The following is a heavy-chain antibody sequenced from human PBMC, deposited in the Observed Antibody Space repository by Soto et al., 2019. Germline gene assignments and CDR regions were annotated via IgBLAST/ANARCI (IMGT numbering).Heavy chain of an antibody. D-gene: IGHD2-15*01. CDR3: AREDVVVVAASYYYYGMDV. CDR1: GYTFTGYY. V-gene: IGHV1-2*04. Sequence: ASVKVSCKASGYTFTGYYMHWVRQAPGQGLEWMGWINPNSGGTNYAQRFQGWVTMTRDTSISTAYMELSRLRSDDTAVYYCAREDVVVVAASYYYYGMDVWGQGTTVTVSS. CDR2: INPNSGGT. J-gene: IGHJ6*02.